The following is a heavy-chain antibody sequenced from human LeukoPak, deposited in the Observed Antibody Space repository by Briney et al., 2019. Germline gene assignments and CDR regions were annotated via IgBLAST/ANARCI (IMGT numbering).Heavy chain of an antibody. CDR2: IYNSGST. CDR3: ARLFEQ. J-gene: IGHJ4*02. CDR1: GGSMTSDTYY. D-gene: IGHD3-16*01. V-gene: IGHV4-61*02. Sequence: SETLSLTCTVSGGSMTSDTYYWSWIRQPAGKGLEWIGRIYNSGSTNYSPSLRSRLTISLDTSKNQFSLKLTSVTAADTALYYCARLFEQWGQGTLVTVSS.